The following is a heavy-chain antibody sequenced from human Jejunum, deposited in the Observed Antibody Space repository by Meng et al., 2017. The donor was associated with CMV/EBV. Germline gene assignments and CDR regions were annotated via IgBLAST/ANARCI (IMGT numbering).Heavy chain of an antibody. Sequence: EVQLVEAGGGLVKPGESLRLSCAASGFLFSNAWMSWVRQGPGKGLEWVGRIKSKADGETTDYASPVKGRFTISRGDSKNTLYLEMNSLKTEDTAIYYCTTAYGGSFSNWGQGTQVTVSS. J-gene: IGHJ4*02. CDR2: IKSKADGETT. V-gene: IGHV3-15*01. D-gene: IGHD1-26*01. CDR1: GFLFSNAW. CDR3: TTAYGGSFSN.